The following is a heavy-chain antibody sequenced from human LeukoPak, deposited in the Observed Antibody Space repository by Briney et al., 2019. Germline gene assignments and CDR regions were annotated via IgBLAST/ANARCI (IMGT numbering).Heavy chain of an antibody. D-gene: IGHD5-24*01. V-gene: IGHV3-33*06. J-gene: IGHJ4*02. CDR3: AKGLGTGYNLGGYFDY. CDR1: GFTFSSYG. Sequence: GGSLRLSCAASGFTFSSYGMHWVRQAPGKGLEWVAIIWYDGGTKYYADSVKGRFAISRDNSKNTLYLQMNSLRAEDTAVYYCAKGLGTGYNLGGYFDYWGQGTLVTVSS. CDR2: IWYDGGTK.